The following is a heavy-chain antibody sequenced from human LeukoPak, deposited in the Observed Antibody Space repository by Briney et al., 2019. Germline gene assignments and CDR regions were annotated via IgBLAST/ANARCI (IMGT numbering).Heavy chain of an antibody. CDR2: IYTSGST. J-gene: IGHJ6*03. CDR1: GGSISSGSYS. D-gene: IGHD3-3*01. CDR3: ARDSDDVVGYDFWSGYPGYYMDV. Sequence: PSQTLSLTCTVSGGSISSGSYSWSWIRQPAGKGLEWIGRIYTSGSTNYNPSLKSRVTISVDTSKNQFSLKLSSVTAADTAVYYCARDSDDVVGYDFWSGYPGYYMDVWGKGTTVTVSS. V-gene: IGHV4-61*02.